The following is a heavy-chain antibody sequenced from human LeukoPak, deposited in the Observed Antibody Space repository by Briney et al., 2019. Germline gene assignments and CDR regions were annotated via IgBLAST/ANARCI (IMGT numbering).Heavy chain of an antibody. J-gene: IGHJ6*03. Sequence: AASVKVSCKASGGTFSSYAISWVRQAPGQGLERMGWISAYNGNTNYAQKLQGRVTMTTDTSTSTAYMELRSLRSDDTAVYYCARESSSSTTSHYYYYYYMDVWGKGTTVTVSS. D-gene: IGHD6-6*01. CDR1: GGTFSSYA. CDR2: ISAYNGNT. CDR3: ARESSSSTTSHYYYYYYMDV. V-gene: IGHV1-18*01.